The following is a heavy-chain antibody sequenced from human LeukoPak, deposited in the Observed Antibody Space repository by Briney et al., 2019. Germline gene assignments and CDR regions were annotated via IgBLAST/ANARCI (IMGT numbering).Heavy chain of an antibody. CDR1: GGSISSYY. CDR2: IYYNGNT. V-gene: IGHV4-59*01. J-gene: IGHJ6*02. D-gene: IGHD1-26*01. Sequence: SETLSLTCTVSGGSISSYYWNWIRRPPGKGLEWIGYIYYNGNTNYSPSLKSRVTMSVDTSKNPFSLKVSSVTAADTAVYYCARGRSNYYGMDVWGQGTTVTVSS. CDR3: ARGRSNYYGMDV.